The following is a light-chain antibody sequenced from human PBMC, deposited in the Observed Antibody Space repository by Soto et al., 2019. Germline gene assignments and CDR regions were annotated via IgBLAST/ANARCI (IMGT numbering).Light chain of an antibody. CDR2: GAS. Sequence: EIVLTQSPGTRSLSPGERATLSCRASQSVSSPYLAWYQQKPGQAPRLLIYGASSRATGIPDRFSGSGSGTDFTLTISRLEPEDFAVYYCQRYDISPFPFGQGTKLEIK. CDR3: QRYDISPFP. CDR1: QSVSSPY. J-gene: IGKJ2*01. V-gene: IGKV3-20*01.